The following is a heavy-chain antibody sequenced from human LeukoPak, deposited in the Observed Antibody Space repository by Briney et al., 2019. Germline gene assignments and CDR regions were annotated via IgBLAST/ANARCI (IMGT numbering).Heavy chain of an antibody. Sequence: GGSLRLSCAASGFPFSSYWMSWVRQAPGKGLEWVAKIKQDGSEKYYVDSVKGRFTISRDNAKNSLYLQMNSLRVEDTAVYYCADGGFDYWGQGTLVTVSS. CDR2: IKQDGSEK. V-gene: IGHV3-7*01. CDR1: GFPFSSYW. CDR3: ADGGFDY. D-gene: IGHD3-16*01. J-gene: IGHJ4*02.